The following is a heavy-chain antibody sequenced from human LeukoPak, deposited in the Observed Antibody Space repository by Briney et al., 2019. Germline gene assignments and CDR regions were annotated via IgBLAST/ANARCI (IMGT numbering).Heavy chain of an antibody. V-gene: IGHV4-59*01. CDR3: ARGRVSSSTWYSTYYYYFYMDV. D-gene: IGHD4-11*01. CDR1: GGSISGYY. Sequence: PSETLSLTCTVSGGSISGYYWSWIRQPPGKGLEWIGYIYYSGSTNYNPSLNGRVSISRDTSKNLFSLRLRSVTAADTAVYFCARGRVSSSTWYSTYYYYFYMDVWGKGTTVTVSS. CDR2: IYYSGST. J-gene: IGHJ6*03.